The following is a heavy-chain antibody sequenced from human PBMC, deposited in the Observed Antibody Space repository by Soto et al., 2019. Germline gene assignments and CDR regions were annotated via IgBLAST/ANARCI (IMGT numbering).Heavy chain of an antibody. D-gene: IGHD6-19*01. Sequence: GGSLILSCAASGFTFSNYDMSWVRQAPGKGLEWVAVIWYDGSNKYYADSVKGRFTISRDNSKNTLYLQMNSLRAEDTAVYYCARATIAVAGTGYFDYWGQGTLVTVSS. CDR1: GFTFSNYD. CDR3: ARATIAVAGTGYFDY. CDR2: IWYDGSNK. J-gene: IGHJ4*02. V-gene: IGHV3-33*08.